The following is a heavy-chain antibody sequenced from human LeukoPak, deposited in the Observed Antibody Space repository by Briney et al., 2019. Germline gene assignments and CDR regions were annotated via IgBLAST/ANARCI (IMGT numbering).Heavy chain of an antibody. Sequence: PSETLSLTCTVSGYSISSAYYWGWIRQPPGMGLEWIGSMHYSGSTDYNSSLKSRVTISVDTSKNQFSLKLSSVTAADTAVYYCARDRYYYDSSGYYSTEGFDPWGQGTLVTVSS. CDR2: MHYSGST. J-gene: IGHJ5*02. V-gene: IGHV4-38-2*02. D-gene: IGHD3-22*01. CDR1: GYSISSAYY. CDR3: ARDRYYYDSSGYYSTEGFDP.